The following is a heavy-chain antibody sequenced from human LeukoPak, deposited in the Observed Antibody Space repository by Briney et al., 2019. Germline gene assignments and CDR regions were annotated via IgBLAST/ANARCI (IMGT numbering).Heavy chain of an antibody. CDR3: AREYILTRYYGDY. D-gene: IGHD3-9*01. CDR1: GYSVTPYN. CDR2: INHKSGGA. V-gene: IGHV1-2*02. Sequence: ASVKVSCKAAGYSVTPYNMHWVRQAPAQGLEWMGWINHKSGGANYAQKFQGRVTMTWDTSISTAYMELSRLRSDDTAVYYCAREYILTRYYGDYWGQGTLVTVSS. J-gene: IGHJ4*02.